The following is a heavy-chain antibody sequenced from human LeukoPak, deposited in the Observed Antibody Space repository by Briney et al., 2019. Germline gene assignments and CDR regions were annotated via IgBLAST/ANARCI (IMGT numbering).Heavy chain of an antibody. Sequence: PGGSLGLSCAAAGFTFSSYAMSWVRQAPGKGLEWVSAISGSGGSTYYADSVKGRFTISRDNSKHTLYLQMNSLRAEDTAVYYCAKNYGDYQGDYFDYWGQGTLVTVSS. V-gene: IGHV3-23*01. CDR1: GFTFSSYA. CDR3: AKNYGDYQGDYFDY. D-gene: IGHD4-17*01. J-gene: IGHJ4*02. CDR2: ISGSGGST.